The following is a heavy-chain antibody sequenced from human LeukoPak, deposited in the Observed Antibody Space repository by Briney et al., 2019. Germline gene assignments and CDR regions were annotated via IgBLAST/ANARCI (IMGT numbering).Heavy chain of an antibody. CDR1: GGSISSGGYY. CDR2: IYHSGST. V-gene: IGHV4-30-2*01. CDR3: ARSIIGAAAGMGLFDY. D-gene: IGHD6-13*01. J-gene: IGHJ4*02. Sequence: SETLSLTCTVSGGSISSGGYYWSWLRQPPGKGQEWIGYIYHSGSTYYTPSLKSRVTISVDRSKNQFSLKLSSVTAADTAVYYCARSIIGAAAGMGLFDYWGQGTLVTVSS.